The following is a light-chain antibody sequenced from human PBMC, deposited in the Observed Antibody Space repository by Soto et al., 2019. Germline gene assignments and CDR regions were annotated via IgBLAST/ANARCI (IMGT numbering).Light chain of an antibody. V-gene: IGLV2-18*02. CDR1: SIDVGKYER. J-gene: IGLJ1*01. CDR3: SSYTSTSRYV. CDR2: EVT. Sequence: QSVLTXPPSVSGSPGQSLTISCHGTSIDVGKYERVSWYQQPPGTAPKLIIYEVTNRPSGVPARFSGPKSGNTASLTIPGLQAEDEADYYCSSYTSTSRYVFGAGTRSPS.